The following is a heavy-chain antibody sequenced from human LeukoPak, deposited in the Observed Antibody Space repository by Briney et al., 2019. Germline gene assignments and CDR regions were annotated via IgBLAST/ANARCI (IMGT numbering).Heavy chain of an antibody. CDR2: IASSSSTI. CDR1: GFTFSSYS. Sequence: PGGSLRLSCATSGFTFSSYSMNWVRQAPGEGLEWVSYIASSSSTIYYADSVKGRFTISRDNAKNSLYLQMNSLRAEDTAVYYCAKGPHNAYDLGYWGQGTLATVSS. CDR3: AKGPHNAYDLGY. J-gene: IGHJ4*02. D-gene: IGHD5-12*01. V-gene: IGHV3-48*01.